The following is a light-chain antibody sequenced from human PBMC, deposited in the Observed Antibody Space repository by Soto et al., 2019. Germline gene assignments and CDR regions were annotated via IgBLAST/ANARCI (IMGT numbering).Light chain of an antibody. CDR2: DVA. CDR1: SSDVGGSNF. Sequence: QSALTQPASVSASPGQSITISCTGTSSDVGGSNFVSWYQQHPGKPPKLIIYDVATRPSGVSNRFSGSKSGSTASLIISRLQTEDEADYYCVSFTSSTTYVFGSGTKVNVL. V-gene: IGLV2-14*03. CDR3: VSFTSSTTYV. J-gene: IGLJ1*01.